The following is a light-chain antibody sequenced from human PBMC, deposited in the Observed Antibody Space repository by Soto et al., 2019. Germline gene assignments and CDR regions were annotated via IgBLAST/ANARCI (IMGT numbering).Light chain of an antibody. CDR1: QSVSSSY. V-gene: IGKV3-20*01. CDR2: GAS. Sequence: ELVWTQSPGTLSLSPGERATLSCRASQSVSSSYLAWYQQKPCQAPRLLIYGASSRATGIPDRFSGSGSGTDFTLTISRLEPEDFAVYYCQQYGSSPTITFGQGARVEIK. CDR3: QQYGSSPTIT. J-gene: IGKJ5*01.